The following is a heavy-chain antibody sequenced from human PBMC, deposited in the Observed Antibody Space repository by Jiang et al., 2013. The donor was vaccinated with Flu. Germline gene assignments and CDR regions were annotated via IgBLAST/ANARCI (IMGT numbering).Heavy chain of an antibody. CDR2: ISWDGGST. D-gene: IGHD1-26*01. J-gene: IGHJ4*02. Sequence: EVQLVESGGVVVQPGGSLRLSCAASGFTFDDYAMHWVRQAPGKGLEWVSLISWDGGSTYYADSVKGRFTISRDNSKNSLYLQMNSLRAEDTALYYCAKDSTYSGSYFDYWGQGTLVTVSS. CDR1: GFTFDDYA. V-gene: IGHV3-43D*03. CDR3: AKDSTYSGSYFDY.